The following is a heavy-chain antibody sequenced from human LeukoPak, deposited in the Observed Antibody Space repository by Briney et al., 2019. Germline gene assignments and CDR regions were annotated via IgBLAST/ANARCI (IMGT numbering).Heavy chain of an antibody. CDR3: ARVGRNWFDP. Sequence: GGSLRLSCAASGLTFSDSYMIWIRQAPGKGLEWVSYISSSGSAIYYADSVKGRFTISRDNAKNSLSLQMDSLRAEDTAVYYCARVGRNWFDPWGQGTLVTVSS. V-gene: IGHV3-11*01. D-gene: IGHD1-1*01. CDR1: GLTFSDSY. J-gene: IGHJ5*02. CDR2: ISSSGSAI.